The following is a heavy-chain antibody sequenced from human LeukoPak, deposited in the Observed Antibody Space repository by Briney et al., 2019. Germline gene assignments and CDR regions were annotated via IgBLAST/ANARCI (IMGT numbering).Heavy chain of an antibody. D-gene: IGHD6-19*01. CDR3: ASPVAGKGSFDY. CDR1: GGTFSSYT. V-gene: IGHV1-69*02. Sequence: SVKVSCKASGGTFSSYTISWVRQAPGQGLEWMGRIIPILGIANYAQKFQGRVTITADKSTSTAYMELSSLRSEDTAVHYCASPVAGKGSFDYWGQGTLVTVSS. CDR2: IIPILGIA. J-gene: IGHJ4*02.